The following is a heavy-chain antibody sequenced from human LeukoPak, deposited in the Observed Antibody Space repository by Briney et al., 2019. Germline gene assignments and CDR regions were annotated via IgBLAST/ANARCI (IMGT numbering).Heavy chain of an antibody. CDR2: ISGSGGST. J-gene: IGHJ4*02. Sequence: PGGSLRLSCAASGFTFSSYVMSWVRQAPGKGLEWVSAISGSGGSTYYADSVKGRFTISRDNSKNTLYLQMNSLETEDTAVYYCAKYNSGLEYWGQGTLVTVSS. CDR3: AKYNSGLEY. D-gene: IGHD6-19*01. CDR1: GFTFSSYV. V-gene: IGHV3-23*01.